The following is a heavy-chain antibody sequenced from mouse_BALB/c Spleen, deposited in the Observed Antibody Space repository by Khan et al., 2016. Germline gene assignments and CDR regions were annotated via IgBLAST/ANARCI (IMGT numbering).Heavy chain of an antibody. CDR3: ARRGYGYHFGY. D-gene: IGHD2-2*01. V-gene: IGHV1-87*01. CDR1: GYTFTSYW. CDR2: IYPGDGDT. Sequence: QVQLQQSGAELARPGASVKLSCKAAGYTFTSYWMQWVKQRPGQGLEWIGAIYPGDGDTRYTQKFKGKATLTADKSSSTAYMQLSSLASEDSAVXYCARRGYGYHFGYWGQGTTLTVSS. J-gene: IGHJ2*01.